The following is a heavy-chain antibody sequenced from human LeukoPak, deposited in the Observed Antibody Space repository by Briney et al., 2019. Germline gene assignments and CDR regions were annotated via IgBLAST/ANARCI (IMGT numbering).Heavy chain of an antibody. CDR2: IIPIFGTA. CDR3: AICGGDCREYYFDY. Sequence: SVKVSCKASGGTFSSYAIGWVRQAPGQGLEWMGGIIPIFGTANYAQKFQGRVTITTDESTSTAYMELSSLRSEDTAVYYCAICGGDCREYYFDYWGQGTLVTVSS. J-gene: IGHJ4*02. V-gene: IGHV1-69*05. D-gene: IGHD2-21*02. CDR1: GGTFSSYA.